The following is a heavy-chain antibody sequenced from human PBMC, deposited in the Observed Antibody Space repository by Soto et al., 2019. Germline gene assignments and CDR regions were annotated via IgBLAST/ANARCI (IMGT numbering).Heavy chain of an antibody. Sequence: GGSLRLSCAASGFTFSDYYMSWIRQAPGKGLEWVSYISSSGSTIYYADSVKGRFTISRDNAKNSLYLQMNSLRAEDTAVYYCARESVAWTSHNWFDPWGQGTLVTVSS. CDR3: ARESVAWTSHNWFDP. J-gene: IGHJ5*02. V-gene: IGHV3-11*01. CDR1: GFTFSDYY. D-gene: IGHD6-19*01. CDR2: ISSSGSTI.